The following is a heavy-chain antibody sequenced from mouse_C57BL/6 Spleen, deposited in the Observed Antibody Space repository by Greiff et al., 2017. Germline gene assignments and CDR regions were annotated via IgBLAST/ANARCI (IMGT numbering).Heavy chain of an antibody. CDR2: IYPGDGDT. J-gene: IGHJ2*01. V-gene: IGHV1-82*01. CDR3: ANDYYGSSYEGY. D-gene: IGHD1-1*01. CDR1: GYAFSSSW. Sequence: VKLQESGPELVKPGASVKISCKASGYAFSSSWMNWVKQRPGKGLEWIGRIYPGDGDTNYNGKFKGKATLTADKSSSTAYMQLSSLTSEDSAVYFCANDYYGSSYEGYWGQGTTLTVSS.